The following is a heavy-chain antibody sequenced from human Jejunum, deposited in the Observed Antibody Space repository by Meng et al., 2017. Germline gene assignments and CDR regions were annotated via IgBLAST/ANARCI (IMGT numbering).Heavy chain of an antibody. V-gene: IGHV3-13*01. CDR2: IGRGGDT. CDR1: GFTFTNYD. CDR3: AKEAPGTFDL. J-gene: IGHJ4*01. Sequence: QLVGSGGGLVQPGGSLRLSCEASGFTFTNYDFPWLRQTPGKGLEWVSAIGRGGDTYYPGSVKGRFTMSREDAKNSVYLQMNSLRAEDTAVYYCAKEAPGTFDLWGQGTLVTVSS.